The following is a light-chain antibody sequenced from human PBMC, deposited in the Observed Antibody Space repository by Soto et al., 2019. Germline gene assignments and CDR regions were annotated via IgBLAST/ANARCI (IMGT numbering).Light chain of an antibody. J-gene: IGKJ5*01. CDR3: QHYENSPIT. Sequence: EIELTQSPGILSLSPGERATLSCRANDILSSGFLAWYQQRRGQAPRLLIYGASTRATDIPDRFSGGGSETDFILTISRVEPEDFAMYYCQHYENSPITFGPGTRLEIK. CDR2: GAS. V-gene: IGKV3-20*01. CDR1: DILSSGF.